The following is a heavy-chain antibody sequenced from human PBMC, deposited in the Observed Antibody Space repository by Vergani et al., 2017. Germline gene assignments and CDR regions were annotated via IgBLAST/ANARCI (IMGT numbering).Heavy chain of an antibody. V-gene: IGHV5-10-1*01. CDR1: GNSFINYW. Sequence: EVQLVQSGAEVKKPGESLKISCKGSGNSFINYWISWVRQMPGKGLEWMGRIDPSDSYTNYSPSFQGHVTISADKSISTAYLQWSSLKASDTAMYYCARVGWSYYDSSGYYYAPGGWFDPWGQGTLVTVSS. J-gene: IGHJ5*02. CDR2: IDPSDSYT. D-gene: IGHD3-22*01. CDR3: ARVGWSYYDSSGYYYAPGGWFDP.